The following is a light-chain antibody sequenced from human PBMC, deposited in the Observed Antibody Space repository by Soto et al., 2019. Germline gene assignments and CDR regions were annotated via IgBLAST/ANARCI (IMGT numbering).Light chain of an antibody. CDR3: SAFTTDCTVI. Sequence: QSVLTQPASVSWSPGQSITISCTGTNSNIGAYVFVSWYHQHPGKAPKLIIYEGSTRPAGVSNRFSSSKSGYTASLTISGRQAEDECHYYCSAFTTDCTVIFGGGTK. CDR2: EGS. CDR1: NSNIGAYVF. V-gene: IGLV2-14*01. J-gene: IGLJ2*01.